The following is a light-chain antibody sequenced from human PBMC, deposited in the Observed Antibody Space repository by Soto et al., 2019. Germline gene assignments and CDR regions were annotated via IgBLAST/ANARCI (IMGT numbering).Light chain of an antibody. Sequence: DIQMTQSPSTLSASVGDRVTITCRASQSIGSSLAWYQQKPGKAPNLLISDASSLERGVPSRFSGSGSGTEFNLTIRSLQPDDFATYYCQQYNGYSRTFGQGTKVEI. CDR1: QSIGSS. J-gene: IGKJ1*01. V-gene: IGKV1-5*01. CDR3: QQYNGYSRT. CDR2: DAS.